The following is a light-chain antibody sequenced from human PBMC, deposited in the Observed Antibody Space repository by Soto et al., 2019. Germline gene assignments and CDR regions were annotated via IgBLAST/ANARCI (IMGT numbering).Light chain of an antibody. CDR1: QGVSSS. V-gene: IGKV1D-13*01. CDR3: QQFNNYPLT. CDR2: DAS. Sequence: ALRFTQTPSSLSASVGDRVTITCRASQGVSSSLAWYQQKPGTAPKLLIYDASDLETGVPSRFSGSGSGTDFTLTISSLQPEDFATYYCQQFNNYPLTFGQGTRLEIK. J-gene: IGKJ5*01.